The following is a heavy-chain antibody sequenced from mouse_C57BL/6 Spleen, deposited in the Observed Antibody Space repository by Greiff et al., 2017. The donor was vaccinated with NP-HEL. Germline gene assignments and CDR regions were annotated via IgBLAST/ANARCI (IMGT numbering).Heavy chain of an antibody. D-gene: IGHD1-1*01. J-gene: IGHJ1*03. CDR3: TREDYGSSYSYWYFDG. Sequence: EVKLQESGAGLVKPGGSLKLSCAASGFTFSSYAMSWVRQTPEKRLEWVAYISSGGDYIYYADTVKGRFTISRDNARNTLYLQMSSLKSEDTAMYYCTREDYGSSYSYWYFDGWGTGTTVTVAS. CDR1: GFTFSSYA. CDR2: ISSGGDYI. V-gene: IGHV5-9-1*02.